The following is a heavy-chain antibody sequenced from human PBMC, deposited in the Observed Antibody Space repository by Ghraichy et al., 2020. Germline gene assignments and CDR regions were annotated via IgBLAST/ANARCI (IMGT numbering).Heavy chain of an antibody. J-gene: IGHJ6*02. V-gene: IGHV3-48*03. CDR1: GFTFSSYE. CDR3: ARDPSSYYEPYGMDV. CDR2: ISSSGSTI. Sequence: GALRLSCAASGFTFSSYEMNWVRQAPGKGLEWVSYISSSGSTIYYADSVKGRFTISRDNAKNSLYLQMNSLRAEDTAVYYCARDPSSYYEPYGMDVWGQGTTVTVSS. D-gene: IGHD3-22*01.